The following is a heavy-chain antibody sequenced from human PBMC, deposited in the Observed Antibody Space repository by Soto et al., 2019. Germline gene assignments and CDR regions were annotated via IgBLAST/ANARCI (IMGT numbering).Heavy chain of an antibody. J-gene: IGHJ6*02. CDR2: IGGSGGTT. V-gene: IGHV3-23*01. D-gene: IGHD6-13*01. CDR1: GFTFSSYA. Sequence: HPGGSLRLSCAASGFTFSSYAMSWVRQAPGKGLEWVSAIGGSGGTTYYADSVKGRFTISRDNSKNTLYLQVSSLRAEDTAVYYCARKDGSNKGGYYYYYGMDVWGQGTTVTVSS. CDR3: ARKDGSNKGGYYYYYGMDV.